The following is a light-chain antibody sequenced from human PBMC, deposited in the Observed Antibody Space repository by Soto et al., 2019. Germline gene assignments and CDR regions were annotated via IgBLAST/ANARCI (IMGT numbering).Light chain of an antibody. Sequence: DIQMTQSPSSLSASVGDRVTITCRASQGISNSLAWYQHKPGKVPKLLIYAASTLQSGVPSRFSGSGSGTDFTLTINSLQDEDVAVYDCQQYYSTTRTFGQGTKVDIK. V-gene: IGKV1-27*01. CDR3: QQYYSTTRT. CDR1: QGISNS. J-gene: IGKJ1*01. CDR2: AAS.